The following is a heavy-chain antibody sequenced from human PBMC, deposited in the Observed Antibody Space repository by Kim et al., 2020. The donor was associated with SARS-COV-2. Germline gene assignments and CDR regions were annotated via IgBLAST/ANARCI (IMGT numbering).Heavy chain of an antibody. Sequence: SETLSLTCTVSGYSISSGYYWGWIRQPPGKGLEWIGSIYHSGSTYYNPSLKSRVTISVDTSKNQFSLKLSSVTAADTAVYYCARVLYDWGGWFDPWGQGTLVTVSS. CDR3: ARVLYDWGGWFDP. J-gene: IGHJ5*02. V-gene: IGHV4-38-2*02. D-gene: IGHD3-16*01. CDR2: IYHSGST. CDR1: GYSISSGYY.